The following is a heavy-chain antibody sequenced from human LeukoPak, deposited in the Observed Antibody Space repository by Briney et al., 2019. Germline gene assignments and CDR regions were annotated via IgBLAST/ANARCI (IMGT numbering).Heavy chain of an antibody. V-gene: IGHV4-34*01. D-gene: IGHD6-19*01. CDR2: INHSGST. Sequence: PSETLSLTCAVYGGSFSGYYWSWIRQPPGKGLEWIGEINHSGSTNYNPSLKSRVTISVDTSKNQFSLKLSSVTAADTAVYYCARGFRYSSGWYNPTLDYWGQGTLVTVSS. J-gene: IGHJ4*02. CDR3: ARGFRYSSGWYNPTLDY. CDR1: GGSFSGYY.